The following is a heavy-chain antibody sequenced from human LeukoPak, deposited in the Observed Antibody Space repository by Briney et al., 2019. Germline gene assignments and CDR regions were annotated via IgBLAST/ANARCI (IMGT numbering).Heavy chain of an antibody. V-gene: IGHV1-69*05. CDR2: IIPIFGTA. CDR3: ARGPDPYDSIGY. Sequence: SVKVSCKASGGTFSSYAISWVRQAPGQGLEWMGRIIPIFGTANYAQKFQGRVTITTDESTSTAYMELSSLRSEDTAVYYCARGPDPYDSIGYWGQGTLVTVSS. D-gene: IGHD3-22*01. CDR1: GGTFSSYA. J-gene: IGHJ4*02.